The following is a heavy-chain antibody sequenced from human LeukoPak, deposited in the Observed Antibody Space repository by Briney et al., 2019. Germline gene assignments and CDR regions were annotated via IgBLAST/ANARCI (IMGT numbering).Heavy chain of an antibody. D-gene: IGHD3-3*01. J-gene: IGHJ4*02. CDR3: ARDQGRITIFGVVISGRYFDY. CDR2: INPNSGGT. V-gene: IGHV1-2*02. Sequence: ASVKVSCKASGYTFTGYYMHWVRQAPGQGLEWMGWINPNSGGTNYAQKFQGRVTMTRDTSISTAYMELSRLRSDDTAVYYCARDQGRITIFGVVISGRYFDYWGQGTLVTVSS. CDR1: GYTFTGYY.